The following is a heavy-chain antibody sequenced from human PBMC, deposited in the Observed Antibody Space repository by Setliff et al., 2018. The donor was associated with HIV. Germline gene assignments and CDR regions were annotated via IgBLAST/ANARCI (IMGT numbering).Heavy chain of an antibody. CDR3: ARAVRLRGRYYNYMDV. V-gene: IGHV4-61*02. Sequence: PSETLSLTCTVSGGSISSGSYYWSWIRQPAGKGLEWIGRIYTSGSTNYNPSLKSRVTISVDTSKNQFSLKLSSVTAADTAVYYCARAVRLRGRYYNYMDVWGKGTTVTVSS. CDR2: IYTSGST. J-gene: IGHJ6*03. CDR1: GGSISSGSYY.